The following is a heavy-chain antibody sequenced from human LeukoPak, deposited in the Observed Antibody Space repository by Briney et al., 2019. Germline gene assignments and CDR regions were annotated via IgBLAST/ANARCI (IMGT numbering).Heavy chain of an antibody. CDR2: INPNSGGT. Sequence: ASVKVSCKASVYTFTGYYMHWVRQAPGQGLEWMGWINPNSGGTNYAQKFQGRVTMTRDTSISTAYMELSRLRSDDTAVYYCARKQLWLYYFDYWGQGTLVTVSS. V-gene: IGHV1-2*02. D-gene: IGHD5-18*01. CDR3: ARKQLWLYYFDY. CDR1: VYTFTGYY. J-gene: IGHJ4*02.